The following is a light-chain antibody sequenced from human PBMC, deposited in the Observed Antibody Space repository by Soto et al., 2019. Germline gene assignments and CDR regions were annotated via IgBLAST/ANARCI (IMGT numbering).Light chain of an antibody. Sequence: DLQMTQSPSSVSASVGDRVTITCRASHSVSSWLAWYQQKPGKAPKLLIYAASSLQSGVPSRFSGSGSGADFTLTISSLQPEDFATYYCQQANGFPFTFGPGTKVDIK. V-gene: IGKV1-12*01. J-gene: IGKJ3*01. CDR2: AAS. CDR1: HSVSSW. CDR3: QQANGFPFT.